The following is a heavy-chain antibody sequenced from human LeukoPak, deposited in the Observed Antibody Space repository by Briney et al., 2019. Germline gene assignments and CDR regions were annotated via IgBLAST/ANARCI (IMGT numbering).Heavy chain of an antibody. Sequence: GGSLRLSCAASGFTFSSYGMHWVRQAPGKGLEWVAFIRYDGSNKYYADSVKGRFTISRDNSKNTLYLQMNSLRAEDTAVYYCARDPSEHYYDSSGYSPDYWGQGTLVTVSS. D-gene: IGHD3-22*01. J-gene: IGHJ4*02. CDR3: ARDPSEHYYDSSGYSPDY. CDR2: IRYDGSNK. CDR1: GFTFSSYG. V-gene: IGHV3-30*02.